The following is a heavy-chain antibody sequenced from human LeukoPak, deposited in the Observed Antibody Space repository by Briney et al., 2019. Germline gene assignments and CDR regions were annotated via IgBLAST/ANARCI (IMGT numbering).Heavy chain of an antibody. V-gene: IGHV3-23*01. CDR2: ISGSGDST. CDR1: GFTFSSYA. D-gene: IGHD5-12*01. CDR3: AKEVGDDVDFDY. Sequence: GGSLRLSCAASGFTFSSYAMSWVRQAPGKGLEWVSIISGSGDSTYYADSVKGRFTISRDNPKNTLYLQMNSLRADDTAVYYCAKEVGDDVDFDYWGQGTLVTASS. J-gene: IGHJ4*02.